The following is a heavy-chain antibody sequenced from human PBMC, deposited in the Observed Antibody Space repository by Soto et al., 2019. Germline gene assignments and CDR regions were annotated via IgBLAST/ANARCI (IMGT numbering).Heavy chain of an antibody. D-gene: IGHD3-3*01. Sequence: TLSLTCTVSGGSIRSGNFSWTWIRQPPGKGLEWIAYIFHTGSTFYNSSLKPRVSISVDRSKNQFSLKLKSVTETDTAVYYCARVKVGDLFRFNWFFDLWGRGTLVTVSS. CDR3: ARVKVGDLFRFNWFFDL. V-gene: IGHV4-30-2*01. CDR2: IFHTGST. J-gene: IGHJ2*01. CDR1: GGSIRSGNFS.